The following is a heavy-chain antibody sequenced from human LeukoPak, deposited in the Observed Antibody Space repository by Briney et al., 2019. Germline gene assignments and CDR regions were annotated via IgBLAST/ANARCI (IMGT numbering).Heavy chain of an antibody. V-gene: IGHV1-18*04. CDR1: GYTFTGYF. J-gene: IGHJ4*02. D-gene: IGHD5-18*01. Sequence: ASVKVSCKASGYTFTGYFMHWVRQAPGQGLEWMGWISAYNGNTNYAQKLQGRVTMTTDTSTSTAYMELRSLRSDDTAVYYCARTGNTAMVMEGDYWGQGTLVTVSS. CDR2: ISAYNGNT. CDR3: ARTGNTAMVMEGDY.